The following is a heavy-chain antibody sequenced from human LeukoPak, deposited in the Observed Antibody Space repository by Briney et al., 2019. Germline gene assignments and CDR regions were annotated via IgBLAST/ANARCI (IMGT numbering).Heavy chain of an antibody. Sequence: GESPKISCKGSGYSFTSYWIGWVRQMPGKGLEWMGIIYPGDSDTRYSPSFQGQVTISADKSINTAFVQWSSLKASDTAIYYCARRTPEYTNRWYFDLWGRGTLVTVSS. CDR3: ARRTPEYTNRWYFDL. J-gene: IGHJ2*01. CDR2: IYPGDSDT. V-gene: IGHV5-51*01. D-gene: IGHD6-6*01. CDR1: GYSFTSYW.